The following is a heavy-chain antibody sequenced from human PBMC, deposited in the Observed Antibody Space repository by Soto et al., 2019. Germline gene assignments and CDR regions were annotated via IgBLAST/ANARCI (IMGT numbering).Heavy chain of an antibody. Sequence: GGSLRLSCAAPGFTFSSYAMSWVRQAPGKGLEWVSAISGSGGSTYYADSVKGRFTISRDNSKNTLYLQMNSLRAEDTAVYYCAKIRGCSSTSCYYYYGMDVWGQGTTVTVSS. V-gene: IGHV3-23*01. CDR1: GFTFSSYA. CDR3: AKIRGCSSTSCYYYYGMDV. J-gene: IGHJ6*02. CDR2: ISGSGGST. D-gene: IGHD2-2*01.